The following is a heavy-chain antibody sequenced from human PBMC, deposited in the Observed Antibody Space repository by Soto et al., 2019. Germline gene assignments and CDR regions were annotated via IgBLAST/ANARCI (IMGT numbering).Heavy chain of an antibody. J-gene: IGHJ4*02. D-gene: IGHD2-21*01. V-gene: IGHV3-21*01. Sequence: PGGSLRLSCAASGFTFSSYSMNWVRQAPGKGLEWVSSISSSSSYIYYADSVKGRFTISRDNAKNSLYLQMNSLRAEDTAVYYCARAVGMWSFFDYWGQGTLVTVSS. CDR2: ISSSSSYI. CDR1: GFTFSSYS. CDR3: ARAVGMWSFFDY.